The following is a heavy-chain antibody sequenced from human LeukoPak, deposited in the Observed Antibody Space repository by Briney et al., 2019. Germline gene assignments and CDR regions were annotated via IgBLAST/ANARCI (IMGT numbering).Heavy chain of an antibody. J-gene: IGHJ5*01. Sequence: SVKVSCKASGGTFSSYAISWVRQAPGQGLEWIGGIIPIFGTANYAQKFQGRVTITTDESTSTAYMELSSLRSEDTAVYYCARDNYAGANWFDPWGQGTAVTVSS. CDR3: ARDNYAGANWFDP. D-gene: IGHD1-7*01. V-gene: IGHV1-69*05. CDR2: IIPIFGTA. CDR1: GGTFSSYA.